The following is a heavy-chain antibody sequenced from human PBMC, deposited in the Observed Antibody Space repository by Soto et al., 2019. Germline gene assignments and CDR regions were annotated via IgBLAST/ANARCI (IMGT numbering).Heavy chain of an antibody. J-gene: IGHJ6*02. D-gene: IGHD3-9*01. V-gene: IGHV1-18*04. CDR2: ISAYNGNT. CDR1: GYTFTSYG. CDR3: ARESGAYYDILTCYYWYGMGV. Sequence: GASVKVSCKASGYTFTSYGISWVRQAPGQGLEWMGWISAYNGNTNYAQKLQGRVTMTTDTSTSTAYMELRSLRSDDTAVYYCARESGAYYDILTCYYWYGMGVWGQGTTVTVSS.